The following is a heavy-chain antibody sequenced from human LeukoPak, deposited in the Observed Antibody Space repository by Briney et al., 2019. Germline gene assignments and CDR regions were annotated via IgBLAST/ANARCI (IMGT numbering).Heavy chain of an antibody. CDR3: AREIAVAGRFDY. CDR1: GGSISSYY. CDR2: IYYSGST. Sequence: SETLSLTCTVSGGSISSYYWSWIRQPPGKGLEWIGYIYYSGSTNYNPSLKSRVTISVDTSKNQFSLKLSSVTAADTAVYYCAREIAVAGRFDYWGQGTLVTVSS. D-gene: IGHD6-19*01. J-gene: IGHJ4*02. V-gene: IGHV4-59*12.